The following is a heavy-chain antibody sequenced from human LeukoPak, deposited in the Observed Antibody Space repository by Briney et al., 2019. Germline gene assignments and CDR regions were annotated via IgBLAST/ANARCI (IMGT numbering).Heavy chain of an antibody. J-gene: IGHJ5*02. D-gene: IGHD6-13*01. CDR3: ARDRLPGIAAARGWFDP. CDR1: GFTFSSYG. V-gene: IGHV3-33*01. Sequence: GGSLRLSCAASGFTFSSYGMHWVRQAPGKGLEWVVVIWYDGSNKYYADSVKGRFTISRDNSKNTLYLQMNSLRAEDTAVYYCARDRLPGIAAARGWFDPWGQGTLVTVSS. CDR2: IWYDGSNK.